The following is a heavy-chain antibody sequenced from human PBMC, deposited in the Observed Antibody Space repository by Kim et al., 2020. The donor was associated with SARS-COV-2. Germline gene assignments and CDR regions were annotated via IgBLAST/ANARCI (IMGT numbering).Heavy chain of an antibody. Sequence: SETLSLTCTVSGGSISSYHWSWIRQPPGKGLEWIGYIYYSGSTNYNPSLKSRVTISVDTSKNQFSLKLSSVTAADTAVYYCARDPTDTYDILTGYYGYGMDVWGQGTTVTVSS. CDR3: ARDPTDTYDILTGYYGYGMDV. V-gene: IGHV4-59*13. J-gene: IGHJ6*02. CDR1: GGSISSYH. CDR2: IYYSGST. D-gene: IGHD3-9*01.